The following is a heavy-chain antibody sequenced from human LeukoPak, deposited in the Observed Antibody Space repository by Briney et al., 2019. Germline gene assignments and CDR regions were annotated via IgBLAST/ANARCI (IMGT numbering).Heavy chain of an antibody. D-gene: IGHD6-6*01. J-gene: IGHJ4*02. V-gene: IGHV3-11*01. CDR2: ISSSGSII. CDR1: GFTFSDYY. CDR3: ARLLETSSITEFNY. Sequence: SGGSLRLSCAASGFTFSDYYMSWIRQAPGKGLEWVSYISSSGSIIYYADSVKGRFTISRDNAKNSLYLQINSLRAEDTAVYYCARLLETSSITEFNYWGQGTLVTVSS.